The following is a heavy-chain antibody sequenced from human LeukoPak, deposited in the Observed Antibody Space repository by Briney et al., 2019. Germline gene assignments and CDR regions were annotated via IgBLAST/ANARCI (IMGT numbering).Heavy chain of an antibody. D-gene: IGHD5-18*01. Sequence: SETLSLTCTVSGGSASSGSYYWSWIRQPPGKGLEWIGYIYYSGSTNYNPSLKSRVTISVDTSKNQFSLKLSSVTAADTAVYYCARGRGYSYVNWGQGTLVTVSS. CDR3: ARGRGYSYVN. CDR1: GGSASSGSYY. J-gene: IGHJ4*02. CDR2: IYYSGST. V-gene: IGHV4-61*01.